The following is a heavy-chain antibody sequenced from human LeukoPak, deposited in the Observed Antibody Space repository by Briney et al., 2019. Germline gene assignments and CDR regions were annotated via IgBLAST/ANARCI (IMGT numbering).Heavy chain of an antibody. Sequence: GGSLRLSCAASGFNLNYFSMNWVRQAPGKGLEWVSSISRTSTYIYYADSVKGRFTISRDNARNSLFLQMDSLRAEDTAVHYCARDPDYYGPGTYYNHYFDYWGQGAPVTVSS. V-gene: IGHV3-21*01. J-gene: IGHJ4*02. CDR1: GFNLNYFS. D-gene: IGHD3-10*01. CDR3: ARDPDYYGPGTYYNHYFDY. CDR2: ISRTSTYI.